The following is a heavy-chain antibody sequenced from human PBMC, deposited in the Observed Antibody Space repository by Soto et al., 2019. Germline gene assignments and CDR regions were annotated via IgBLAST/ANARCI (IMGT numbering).Heavy chain of an antibody. Sequence: QVQLVQSGAEVKKPGASVKVSCKASGYTFTSYGISWVRQTPGQGLEWMGWISAYNGNTNYAQKLQGRVTMTTDTSTSTAYMELRSLRSDDTAVYYCARRNYDFWSGKGGGSDYYYYMDVWGKGTTVTVSS. CDR1: GYTFTSYG. CDR2: ISAYNGNT. V-gene: IGHV1-18*01. D-gene: IGHD3-3*01. CDR3: ARRNYDFWSGKGGGSDYYYYMDV. J-gene: IGHJ6*03.